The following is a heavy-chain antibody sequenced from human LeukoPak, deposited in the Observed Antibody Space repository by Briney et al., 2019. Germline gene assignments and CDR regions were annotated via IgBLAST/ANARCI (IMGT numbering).Heavy chain of an antibody. CDR2: IRYDGSNK. J-gene: IGHJ4*02. CDR3: AKDYKDRSITGTSGGY. D-gene: IGHD1-7*01. CDR1: GFTFSSYG. V-gene: IGHV3-30*02. Sequence: GGSQRLSCAASGFTFSSYGMHWVRQAPGKGLEWVAFIRYDGSNKYYADSVKGRFTISRDNSKNTLYLQMNSLRAEDTAVYYCAKDYKDRSITGTSGGYWGQGTLVTVSS.